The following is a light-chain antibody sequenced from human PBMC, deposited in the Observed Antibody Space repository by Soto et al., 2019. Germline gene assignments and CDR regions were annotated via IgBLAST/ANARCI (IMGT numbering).Light chain of an antibody. CDR2: GAS. CDR3: QHYCSSLIT. Sequence: EIVLTQSPGTLSLSPGERATLSCRASQSVSSSYLAWYQQKPGQAPRLLIYGASSRATGIPDRFSGSGSGTDFTLTISRLEPEDFAVYYYQHYCSSLITFGQGTRLEIK. CDR1: QSVSSSY. J-gene: IGKJ5*01. V-gene: IGKV3-20*01.